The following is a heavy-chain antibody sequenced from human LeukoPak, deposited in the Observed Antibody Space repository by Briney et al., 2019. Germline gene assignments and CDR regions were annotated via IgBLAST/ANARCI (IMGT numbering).Heavy chain of an antibody. V-gene: IGHV3-23*01. CDR3: AKYRMATTPYFDY. D-gene: IGHD2-15*01. J-gene: IGHJ4*02. Sequence: EGSLRLSCAASGFTFSSYAMSWVRQAPGKGLEWVSAISGSGGSTHYADSVKGRFTISRDNSKNTLYLQMNSLRAEDTAVYYCAKYRMATTPYFDYWGQGTLVTVSS. CDR2: ISGSGGST. CDR1: GFTFSSYA.